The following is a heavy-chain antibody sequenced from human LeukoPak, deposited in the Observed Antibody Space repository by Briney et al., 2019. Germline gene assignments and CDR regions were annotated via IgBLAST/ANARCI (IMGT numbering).Heavy chain of an antibody. CDR1: GYSISSGYY. Sequence: SETLSLTCTVSGYSISSGYYWGWIRQPSGEGLEWIGSISHSGNTYYKPSLKSRVTISVDTFKNQFSLKLSSVTAADTALYYCARAPGSGWSNWGQGTLVTVSS. CDR2: ISHSGNT. V-gene: IGHV4-38-2*02. J-gene: IGHJ4*02. CDR3: ARAPGSGWSN. D-gene: IGHD6-19*01.